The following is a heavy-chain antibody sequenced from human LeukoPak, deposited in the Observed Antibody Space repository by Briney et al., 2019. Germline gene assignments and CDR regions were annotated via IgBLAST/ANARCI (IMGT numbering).Heavy chain of an antibody. CDR2: ISSSSSYI. CDR1: GFTFSSYS. V-gene: IGHV3-21*01. CDR3: ARDPGIVVVPAATQSDY. Sequence: GGSLRLSCAASGFTFSSYSMNWVRQAPGKGLEWVSSISSSSSYIYYADSVKGRLTISRDNAKNSLYLQMNSLRAEDTAVYYCARDPGIVVVPAATQSDYWGQGTLVTVSS. D-gene: IGHD2-2*01. J-gene: IGHJ4*02.